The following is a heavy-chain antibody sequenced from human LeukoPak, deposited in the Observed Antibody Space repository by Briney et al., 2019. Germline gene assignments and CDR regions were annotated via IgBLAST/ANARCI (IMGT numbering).Heavy chain of an antibody. D-gene: IGHD5/OR15-5a*01. CDR1: AYISTNYC. Sequence: GESLKISCNGSAYISTNYCICWVRQMPGKGLEWMGIIYPGDSDTRYSPSFQGQVTISADKSISTAYLQWSSLKASDTAMYYCARDLRSLCYYYMDVWGKGTTVTVSS. J-gene: IGHJ6*03. CDR2: IYPGDSDT. CDR3: ARDLRSLCYYYMDV. V-gene: IGHV5-51*01.